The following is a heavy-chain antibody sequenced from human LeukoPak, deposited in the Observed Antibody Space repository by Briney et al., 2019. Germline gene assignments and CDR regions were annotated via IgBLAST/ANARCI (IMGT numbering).Heavy chain of an antibody. Sequence: GGSLRLSCAASGFTLSSYSMNWVRQAPGKGLEWVSSISSSSSYIYYADSVKGRFTISRDNSKNTLYLQMNNLRAEDTAVYYCARGGSELVSNFDYWGQGTLVTVSS. J-gene: IGHJ4*02. CDR1: GFTLSSYS. CDR3: ARGGSELVSNFDY. D-gene: IGHD6-13*01. CDR2: ISSSSSYI. V-gene: IGHV3-21*01.